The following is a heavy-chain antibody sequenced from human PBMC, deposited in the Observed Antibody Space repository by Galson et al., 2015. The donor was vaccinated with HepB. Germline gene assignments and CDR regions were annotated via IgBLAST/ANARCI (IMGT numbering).Heavy chain of an antibody. Sequence: SLRLSCAASGLTFSSYAMSWVRQAPGKGLEWVSAISGSGGSTYYADSVKGRFTISRDNSKNTLYLQMNSLRAEDTAVYYCANLVTTVTTYLDYWGQGTLVTVSS. J-gene: IGHJ4*02. CDR1: GLTFSSYA. CDR2: ISGSGGST. CDR3: ANLVTTVTTYLDY. V-gene: IGHV3-23*01. D-gene: IGHD4-11*01.